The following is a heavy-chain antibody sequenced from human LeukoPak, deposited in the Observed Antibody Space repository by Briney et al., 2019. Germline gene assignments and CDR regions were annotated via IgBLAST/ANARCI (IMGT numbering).Heavy chain of an antibody. Sequence: GRSLRLSCAASGFTFSSYAMHWVRQAPGKGLEWVAVISYDGSNKYYADSVKGRFTISRDNSKNTLYLQMNSLRAEDTAVYYCARDDDDFWSGYYPFDYWGQGTLVTVSS. J-gene: IGHJ4*02. CDR2: ISYDGSNK. D-gene: IGHD3-3*01. V-gene: IGHV3-30-3*01. CDR3: ARDDDDFWSGYYPFDY. CDR1: GFTFSSYA.